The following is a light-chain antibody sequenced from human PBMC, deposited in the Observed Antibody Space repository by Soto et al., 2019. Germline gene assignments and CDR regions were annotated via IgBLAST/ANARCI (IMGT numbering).Light chain of an antibody. J-gene: IGKJ2*01. CDR3: QQYYSTLYT. CDR1: QGISSA. Sequence: AIQLTQSPSSLSASVGDRVTITCRASQGISSALAWYQQKPGKAPKLLIYDASSLESGVPSRFSGSGSGTDFTLTISSLQPEDFATYYCQQYYSTLYTFGQGTKLEIK. CDR2: DAS. V-gene: IGKV1-13*02.